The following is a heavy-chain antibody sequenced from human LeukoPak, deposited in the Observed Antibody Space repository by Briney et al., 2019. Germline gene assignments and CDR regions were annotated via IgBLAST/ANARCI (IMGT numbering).Heavy chain of an antibody. D-gene: IGHD3-22*01. CDR2: ISYDGSNK. J-gene: IGHJ4*02. Sequence: PWGSLRLSCAASGFTFSSYAMHWVRQAPGKGLEWVAVISYDGSNKYYADSVKGRFTISRDNSKNTLYLQMNSLRAEDTAVYYCASGIPRDKYYDSRGYRYDYWGQGTLVTVSS. V-gene: IGHV3-30*04. CDR1: GFTFSSYA. CDR3: ASGIPRDKYYDSRGYRYDY.